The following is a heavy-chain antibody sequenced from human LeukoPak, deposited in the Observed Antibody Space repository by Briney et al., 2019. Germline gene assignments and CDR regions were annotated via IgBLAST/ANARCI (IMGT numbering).Heavy chain of an antibody. J-gene: IGHJ3*02. CDR1: GFTFSSYA. V-gene: IGHV3-30-3*01. Sequence: GGSLRLSCAASGFTFSSYAVHWVRQAPGKGLEWVAVISYDGSNKYYADSVKGRFTISRDNSKNTLYLQMNSLRAEDTAVYYCARDRDGYNAFDIWGQGTMVTVSS. CDR2: ISYDGSNK. D-gene: IGHD5-24*01. CDR3: ARDRDGYNAFDI.